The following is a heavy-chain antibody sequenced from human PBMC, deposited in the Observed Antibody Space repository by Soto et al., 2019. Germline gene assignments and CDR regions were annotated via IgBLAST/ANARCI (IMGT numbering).Heavy chain of an antibody. J-gene: IGHJ6*02. CDR2: ISSSSSYI. CDR1: GFTFSSYS. Sequence: GGSLRLSCAASGFTFSSYSMNWVRQAPGKGLEWVSSISSSSSYIYYADSVKGRFTISRDNAKNSLYLQMNSLRAEDTAVYYCVRDWWIQLWLKYYGMDVWGQGTTVTVSS. D-gene: IGHD5-18*01. V-gene: IGHV3-21*01. CDR3: VRDWWIQLWLKYYGMDV.